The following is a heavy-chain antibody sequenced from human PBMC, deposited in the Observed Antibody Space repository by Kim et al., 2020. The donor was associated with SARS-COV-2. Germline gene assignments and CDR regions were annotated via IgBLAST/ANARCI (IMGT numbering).Heavy chain of an antibody. V-gene: IGHV3-23*01. D-gene: IGHD3-10*01. Sequence: GGSLRLSCAASGFTFSSYAMSWVRQAPGKGLEWVSAISGSGGSTYYADSVKGRFTISRDNSKNTLYLQMNSLRAEDTAVYYCAKFGPRITMVRGVMSHFDYWGQGTLVTVSS. CDR1: GFTFSSYA. CDR3: AKFGPRITMVRGVMSHFDY. J-gene: IGHJ4*02. CDR2: ISGSGGST.